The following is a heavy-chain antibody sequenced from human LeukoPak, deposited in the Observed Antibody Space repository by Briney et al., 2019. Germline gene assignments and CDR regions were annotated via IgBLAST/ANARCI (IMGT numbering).Heavy chain of an antibody. Sequence: SETLSLTCAVYGGSFSGYYWSWIRQPPGKGLEWIGEINHSGSTNYNPSPKSRVTISVDTSKNQFSLKLSSVTAADTAVYYCATYSMVPAMDVWGKGTTVTVSS. V-gene: IGHV4-34*01. D-gene: IGHD3-10*01. CDR1: GGSFSGYY. CDR2: INHSGST. J-gene: IGHJ6*03. CDR3: ATYSMVPAMDV.